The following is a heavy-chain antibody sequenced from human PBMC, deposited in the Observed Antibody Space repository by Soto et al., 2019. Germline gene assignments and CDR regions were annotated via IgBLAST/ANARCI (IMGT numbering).Heavy chain of an antibody. D-gene: IGHD3-16*01. Sequence: ASVKVSCKASGYTFTSYAMHWVRQAPGQRLEWMGWINAGNGNTKYSQKFQGRVTITRDTSAITAYMELSSLRSEDTAVYYCARQFPGGIGYYFDYWGQGTLVTVSS. CDR3: ARQFPGGIGYYFDY. CDR2: INAGNGNT. J-gene: IGHJ4*02. CDR1: GYTFTSYA. V-gene: IGHV1-3*01.